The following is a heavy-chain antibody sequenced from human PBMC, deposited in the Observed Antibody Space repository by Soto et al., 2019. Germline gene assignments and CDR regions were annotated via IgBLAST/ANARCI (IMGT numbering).Heavy chain of an antibody. CDR1: GYTFTSYG. J-gene: IGHJ6*02. D-gene: IGHD2-2*01. Sequence: GASVKVSCKASGYTFTSYGISWVRQAPGQGLEWMGWISAYNGNTNYAQKLQGRVTMTTDTSTSTAYMELRSLRSDDTAVYYCASDIVVVPAASASYYYYYGMDVWGQGTTVTVS. CDR3: ASDIVVVPAASASYYYYYGMDV. CDR2: ISAYNGNT. V-gene: IGHV1-18*01.